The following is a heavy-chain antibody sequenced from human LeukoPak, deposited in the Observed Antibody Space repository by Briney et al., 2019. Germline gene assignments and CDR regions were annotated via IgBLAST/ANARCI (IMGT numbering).Heavy chain of an antibody. Sequence: SETLSLTCTVSGGSISSSSYYWGWIRQPPGKGLEWIGSIYYSGSTYYNPSLKSRVTISVDTSKNQFSLKLSSVTAADTAVYYCASRYCSSTSCYSDYWGQGTLVTVFS. CDR1: GGSISSSSYY. CDR2: IYYSGST. D-gene: IGHD2-2*02. V-gene: IGHV4-39*01. J-gene: IGHJ4*02. CDR3: ASRYCSSTSCYSDY.